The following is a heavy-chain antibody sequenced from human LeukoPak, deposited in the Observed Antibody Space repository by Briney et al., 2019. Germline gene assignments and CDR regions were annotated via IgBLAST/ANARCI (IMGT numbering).Heavy chain of an antibody. D-gene: IGHD3-3*01. Sequence: GGSLRLSCAASGFTFSSYGMHWVRQAPGKGLEWVAFIRYDGSNKYYADSVKGRFTISRDNSKNTLYLQMNSLRAEDTAVYYCARMYYDFWSGSFDYWGQGTLVTVSS. CDR1: GFTFSSYG. J-gene: IGHJ4*02. CDR2: IRYDGSNK. V-gene: IGHV3-30*02. CDR3: ARMYYDFWSGSFDY.